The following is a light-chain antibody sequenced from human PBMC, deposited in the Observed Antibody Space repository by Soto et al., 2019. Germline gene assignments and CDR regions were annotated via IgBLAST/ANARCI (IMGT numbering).Light chain of an antibody. V-gene: IGKV3-20*01. Sequence: EIVMTQSPATLSVSPGERATLSCRASQSVSSNLAWYQQKPGQAPRLFIFRASSRATGIPDRFSGSGSGTDFSLTISRLEPEDFAVYYCQQYAGSPWTFGQGTKVDI. CDR2: RAS. CDR1: QSVSSN. CDR3: QQYAGSPWT. J-gene: IGKJ1*01.